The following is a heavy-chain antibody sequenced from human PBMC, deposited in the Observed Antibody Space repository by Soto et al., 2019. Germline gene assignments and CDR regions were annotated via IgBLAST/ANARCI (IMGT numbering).Heavy chain of an antibody. Sequence: SVNVSFKASWGTFSTYFITLVLHSPSQWLEWMGFIIPIFGTENYAQKFQGRVTITADESTNTAYMELSSLRSEDTDFYYCARVDPVDYSNHGSFEQWGKGNLVNVS. D-gene: IGHD4-4*01. V-gene: IGHV1-69*13. CDR2: IIPIFGTE. CDR3: ARVDPVDYSNHGSFEQ. CDR1: WGTFSTYF. J-gene: IGHJ5*02.